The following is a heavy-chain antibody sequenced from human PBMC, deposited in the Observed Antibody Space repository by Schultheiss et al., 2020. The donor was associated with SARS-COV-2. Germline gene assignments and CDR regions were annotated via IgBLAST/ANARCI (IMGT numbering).Heavy chain of an antibody. CDR2: IYYSGST. CDR1: GGSFSGYY. J-gene: IGHJ4*02. D-gene: IGHD3-3*01. Sequence: SETLSLTCAVYGGSFSGYYWSWIRQPPGKGLEWIRGIYYSGSTYYNPSLKSRVTISVDTSKNQFSLKLSSVTAADTAVYYCARKYPVVGLEWSRWGQGT. CDR3: ARKYPVVGLEWSR. V-gene: IGHV4-34*01.